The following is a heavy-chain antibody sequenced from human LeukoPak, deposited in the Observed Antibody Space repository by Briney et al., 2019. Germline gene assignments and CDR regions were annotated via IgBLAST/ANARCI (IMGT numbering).Heavy chain of an antibody. V-gene: IGHV3-30*02. CDR1: GFTFKTYG. CDR2: IEKDGSNK. CDR3: AKPHFDY. Sequence: GGSLRLSCAASGFTFKTYGMHWVRQAPGKGLDWVAFIEKDGSNKYYADSVKGRFTVSRDNSKNRLYLQMNSLRPEETALYYCAKPHFDYWGQGTLVTVSS. J-gene: IGHJ4*02.